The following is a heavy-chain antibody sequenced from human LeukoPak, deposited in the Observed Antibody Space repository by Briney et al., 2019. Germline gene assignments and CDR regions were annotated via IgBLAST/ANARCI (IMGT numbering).Heavy chain of an antibody. CDR2: IHHTWST. D-gene: IGHD2-2*01. CDR3: ARGASTFDY. V-gene: IGHV4-59*01. J-gene: IGHJ4*02. Sequence: SETLSLTCTVSDGSISNYYWSWIRQTPGRGLEWIGYIHHTWSTTNNPYLKSRVTMSVDMSKNQFSLKLNSVIAADTAVYYCARGASTFDYWGQGTLVTVSS. CDR1: DGSISNYY.